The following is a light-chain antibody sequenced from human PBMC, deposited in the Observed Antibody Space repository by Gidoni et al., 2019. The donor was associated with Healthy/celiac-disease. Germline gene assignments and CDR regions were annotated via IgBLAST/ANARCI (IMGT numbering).Light chain of an antibody. CDR3: QQYGSSWGT. CDR2: GAS. Sequence: EIVLTQSPGTLSLSPGERATLSCRASQSVSSSYLAWYQQKPGQAPRLLIYGASSRATGIPVRFSGSGSGTDFTLTISRLEPEDFAVYYCQQYGSSWGTFGQGTKVEIK. CDR1: QSVSSSY. J-gene: IGKJ1*01. V-gene: IGKV3-20*01.